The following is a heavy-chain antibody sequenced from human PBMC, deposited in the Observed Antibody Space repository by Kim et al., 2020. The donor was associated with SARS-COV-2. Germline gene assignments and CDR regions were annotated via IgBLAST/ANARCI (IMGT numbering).Heavy chain of an antibody. J-gene: IGHJ4*02. CDR1: GGSISSYY. CDR3: ARGGYSYGWMVDY. CDR2: IYYSGST. V-gene: IGHV4-59*01. Sequence: SETLSLTCTVSGGSISSYYWSWIRQPPGKGLEWIGYIYYSGSTNYNPSLKSRVTISVDTSKNQFSLKLSSVTAADTAVYYCARGGYSYGWMVDYWGQRTLVTVSS. D-gene: IGHD5-18*01.